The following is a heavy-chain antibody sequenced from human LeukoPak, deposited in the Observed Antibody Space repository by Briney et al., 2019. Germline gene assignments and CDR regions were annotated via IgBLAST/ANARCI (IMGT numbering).Heavy chain of an antibody. CDR2: INAGNGNT. D-gene: IGHD6-13*01. J-gene: IGHJ5*02. Sequence: ASVKVSCKASGYTFTSYAMHWVRQAPGQRLEWMGWINAGNGNTKYSQKFQGRVTITRDISASTAYMELSSLRSEDTAVYYCARSAEPYSSSWYVDPWGQGTLVTVSS. V-gene: IGHV1-3*01. CDR3: ARSAEPYSSSWYVDP. CDR1: GYTFTSYA.